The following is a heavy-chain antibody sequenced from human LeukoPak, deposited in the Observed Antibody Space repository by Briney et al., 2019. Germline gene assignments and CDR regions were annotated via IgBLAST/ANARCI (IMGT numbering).Heavy chain of an antibody. J-gene: IGHJ6*03. CDR3: ARRNPIWSGYSYYYYMDV. CDR2: IYYSGST. V-gene: IGHV4-59*08. Sequence: SESLSLTCTVSGGSISSYCWSWIRQPPGKGLEWIAYIYYSGSTNYNPSRKSRVTISVDTSKNQFSLKLSSVTAADTAVYYCARRNPIWSGYSYYYYMDVWGKGTTVTVSS. CDR1: GGSISSYC. D-gene: IGHD3-3*01.